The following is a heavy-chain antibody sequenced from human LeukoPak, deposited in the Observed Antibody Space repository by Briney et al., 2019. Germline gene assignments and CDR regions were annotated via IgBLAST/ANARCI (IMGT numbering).Heavy chain of an antibody. CDR3: ARSSGWYWAFDY. CDR1: GYTFRDNY. J-gene: IGHJ4*02. V-gene: IGHV4-59*01. Sequence: PSETLSLTCTVSGYTFRDNYMNWIRQPPGKGLEWIGVIYNSGSTNYNASLKSRVTISVDTSKNQFSLKLNSVTAADTAVYYCARSSGWYWAFDYWGQGTLVTVSS. D-gene: IGHD6-19*01. CDR2: IYNSGST.